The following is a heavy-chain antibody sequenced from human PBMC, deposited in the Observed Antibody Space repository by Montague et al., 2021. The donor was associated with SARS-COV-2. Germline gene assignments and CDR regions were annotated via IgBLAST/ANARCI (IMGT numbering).Heavy chain of an antibody. CDR3: ARHVCGSLTHFHH. CDR1: GGSLSSYY. J-gene: IGHJ1*01. V-gene: IGHV4-59*08. D-gene: IGHD1-26*01. Sequence: SETLSLTCTVSGGSLSSYYWSWIWQPPGKGLEWIGYIYYSGSTNYNPSLKSRVTISVDTSKNQFTLNLSSVTAADTAVYYCARHVCGSLTHFHHWGQGSLVTVSS. CDR2: IYYSGST.